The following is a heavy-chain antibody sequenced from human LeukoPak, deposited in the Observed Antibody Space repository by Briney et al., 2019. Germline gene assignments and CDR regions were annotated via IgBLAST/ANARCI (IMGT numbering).Heavy chain of an antibody. CDR3: ACCGGDCYTFVDY. Sequence: GGSLRLSCAASGFTFSGYGMHWVRQAPGKGLEWVAVISSDGSNEYYADSVKGRFTISRDNSKNTVYVQMNSLRPEDTAVYYCACCGGDCYTFVDYWGQGTLVTVSS. D-gene: IGHD2-21*02. CDR2: ISSDGSNE. V-gene: IGHV3-30*03. CDR1: GFTFSGYG. J-gene: IGHJ4*02.